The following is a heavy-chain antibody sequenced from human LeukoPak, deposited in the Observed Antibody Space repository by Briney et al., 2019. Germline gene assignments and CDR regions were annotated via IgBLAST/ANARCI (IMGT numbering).Heavy chain of an antibody. Sequence: PGGSLRLSCEASGITFTSYGMSWVRQAPGKGLEWVSAISSSGRNTHYADSVKGRFTISRDNSRNMLFLQMNSLRGEDTAVYYCAKVLDSSGWYGFLYYFDYWGQGTLVTVSS. V-gene: IGHV3-23*01. D-gene: IGHD6-19*01. J-gene: IGHJ4*02. CDR3: AKVLDSSGWYGFLYYFDY. CDR1: GITFTSYG. CDR2: ISSSGRNT.